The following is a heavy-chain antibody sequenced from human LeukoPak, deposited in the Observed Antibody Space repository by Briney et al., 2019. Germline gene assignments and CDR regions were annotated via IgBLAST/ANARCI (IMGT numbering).Heavy chain of an antibody. D-gene: IGHD1-26*01. V-gene: IGHV3-23*01. CDR2: ISGGGGTT. CDR1: GFTFSSYA. J-gene: IGHJ1*01. CDR3: AKGRVGTNGVLEH. Sequence: GGSLRLSCAASGFTFSSYAMIWVRLAPGKGLEWVSTISGGGGTTYYADSVRGRFTISRDNSKNTLYLQINSLRADDTAVYYCAKGRVGTNGVLEHWGQGTLVTVSS.